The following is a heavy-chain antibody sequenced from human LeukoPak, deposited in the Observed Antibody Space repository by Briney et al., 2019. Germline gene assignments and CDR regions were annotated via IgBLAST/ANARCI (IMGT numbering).Heavy chain of an antibody. Sequence: PGGSLRLSCAASGFTVSSNYMSWVRQAPGKGLEWVSVIYSGGSTYYADSVKGRFTISRDNSKNTLYLQMNSLRAEDTAVYYCAKRVAGCSGGSCYSEYFQHWGQGTLVTVSS. D-gene: IGHD2-15*01. V-gene: IGHV3-53*01. J-gene: IGHJ1*01. CDR2: IYSGGST. CDR1: GFTVSSNY. CDR3: AKRVAGCSGGSCYSEYFQH.